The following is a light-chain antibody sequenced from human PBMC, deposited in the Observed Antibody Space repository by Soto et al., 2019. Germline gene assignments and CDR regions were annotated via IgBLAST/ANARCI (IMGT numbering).Light chain of an antibody. CDR2: EVS. CDR1: SNDVGGYNY. Sequence: QSLLSEPASGSGSPGHSITISCTGSSNDVGGYNYVSWYQQHPGQAPKLIIYEVSDRPSGVSPRFSGSKPGNTASLTISGLQVEDEADYFCTSYTSTIPYVFGSGTKVTVL. CDR3: TSYTSTIPYV. V-gene: IGLV2-14*01. J-gene: IGLJ1*01.